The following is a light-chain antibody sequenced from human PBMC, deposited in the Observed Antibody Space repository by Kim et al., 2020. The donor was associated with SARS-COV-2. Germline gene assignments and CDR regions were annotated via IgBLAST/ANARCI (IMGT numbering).Light chain of an antibody. CDR3: QQYNKWPWT. J-gene: IGKJ1*01. CDR2: GAS. Sequence: VSPGERAPLSCRAGQSVNTYLSWYQQQPGQAPRLLIFGASTRATAFPARFSGSGSGTEFTLTISSLQSEDFAVYFCQQYNKWPWTFGQGTKVDIK. V-gene: IGKV3-15*01. CDR1: QSVNTY.